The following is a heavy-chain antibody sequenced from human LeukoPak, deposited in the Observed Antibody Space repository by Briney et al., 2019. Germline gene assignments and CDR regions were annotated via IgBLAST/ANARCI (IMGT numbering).Heavy chain of an antibody. CDR2: IYSDETA. V-gene: IGHV3-66*04. CDR3: ARRITTSGLYYFDL. D-gene: IGHD6-13*01. CDR1: GLTVSGNY. J-gene: IGHJ4*02. Sequence: PGGSLRLSCAASGLTVSGNYMSWVRQAPGKGMAWASIIYSDETAAYPDSVKGRFTISRDNSKNMLYLQMNSLVAEDTAVYYCARRITTSGLYYFDLCGQGTLVTVSS.